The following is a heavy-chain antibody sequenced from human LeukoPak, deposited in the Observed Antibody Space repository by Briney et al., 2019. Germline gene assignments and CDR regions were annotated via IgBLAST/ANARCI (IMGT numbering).Heavy chain of an antibody. J-gene: IGHJ6*02. CDR1: GFTFSSYA. CDR2: ISGSGGST. D-gene: IGHD2/OR15-2a*01. CDR3: AKVGTTAGPYYYYGMDV. Sequence: GGSLRLSCAASGFTFSSYAMSWVRQAPGKGLEWVSAISGSGGSTYYADSGKGRFTISRDNSKNTLYLQMNSLRAEDTAVYYCAKVGTTAGPYYYYGMDVWGQGTTVTVSS. V-gene: IGHV3-23*01.